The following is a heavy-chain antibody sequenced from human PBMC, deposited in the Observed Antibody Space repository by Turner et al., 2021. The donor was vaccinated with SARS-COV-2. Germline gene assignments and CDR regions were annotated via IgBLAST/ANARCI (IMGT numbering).Heavy chain of an antibody. CDR1: GFTLGTQS. D-gene: IGHD1-26*01. CDR2: ISSSGTIT. V-gene: IGHV3-23*05. Sequence: EVQLLESGGGLVQPGGSLRISCLASGFTLGTQSMTWARKAPGKGLGWVSGISSSGTITFYRDSVKGRFTISRDVSKSTLYLQMNDLRVEDTAIYYCSKWDGFGDSWGQGTMVTVSS. CDR3: SKWDGFGDS. J-gene: IGHJ5*01.